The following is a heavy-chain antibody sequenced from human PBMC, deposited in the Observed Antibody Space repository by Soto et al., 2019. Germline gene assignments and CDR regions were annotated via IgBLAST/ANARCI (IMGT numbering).Heavy chain of an antibody. Sequence: LRLSCAASGFTFSSYWMSWVRQAPGKGLEWVANIKQDGSEKYYVDSVKGRFTISRDNAKNSLYLQMNSLRAEDTAVYYCARDGTYYDILTGHWGQGTLVTVSS. CDR2: IKQDGSEK. D-gene: IGHD3-9*01. V-gene: IGHV3-7*01. CDR1: GFTFSSYW. J-gene: IGHJ4*02. CDR3: ARDGTYYDILTGH.